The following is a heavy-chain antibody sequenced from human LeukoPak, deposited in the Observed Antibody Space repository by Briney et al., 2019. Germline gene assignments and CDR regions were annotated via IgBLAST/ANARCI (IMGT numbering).Heavy chain of an antibody. J-gene: IGHJ6*03. Sequence: GASVKVSCKASGYTFTSYGISWVRQAPGQGLEWMGWISAYNGNTNYAQKFQGRVTITADESTSTAYMELSSLRSEDTAVYYCARGILSTGSHTIYYYYYMDVWGKGTTVTISS. D-gene: IGHD3-10*01. CDR3: ARGILSTGSHTIYYYYYMDV. CDR1: GYTFTSYG. CDR2: ISAYNGNT. V-gene: IGHV1-18*01.